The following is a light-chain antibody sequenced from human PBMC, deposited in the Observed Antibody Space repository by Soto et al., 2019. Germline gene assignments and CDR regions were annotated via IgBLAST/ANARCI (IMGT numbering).Light chain of an antibody. CDR3: QQYASSRT. Sequence: EIVLTQSPATLSLSLWEIATLSCRASQSVSSYLAWYQQKPGQAPRLLMYGASSRATGIPDRFSGSGSGTDFTLTITRLEPEDFAVYYCQQYASSRTFGQATKVDI. J-gene: IGKJ1*01. CDR1: QSVSSY. V-gene: IGKV3-20*01. CDR2: GAS.